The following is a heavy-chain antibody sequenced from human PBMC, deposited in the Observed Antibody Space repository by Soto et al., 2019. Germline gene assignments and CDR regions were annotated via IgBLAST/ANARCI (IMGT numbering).Heavy chain of an antibody. CDR2: IYYSGST. J-gene: IGHJ4*02. CDR3: ARGGRYFDWLLYPFDY. CDR1: GGSISSGDYY. D-gene: IGHD3-9*01. V-gene: IGHV4-30-4*01. Sequence: PSETLSLTCTVSGGSISSGDYYWSWIRQPPGKGLEWIGYIYYSGSTYYNPSLKSRVTISVDTSKNQFSLKLSSVTAADTAVYYCARGGRYFDWLLYPFDYWGQGTLVTVSS.